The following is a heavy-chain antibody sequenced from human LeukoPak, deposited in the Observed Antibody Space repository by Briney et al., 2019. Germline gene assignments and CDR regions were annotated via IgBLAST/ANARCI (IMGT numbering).Heavy chain of an antibody. V-gene: IGHV3-74*01. D-gene: IGHD3-3*01. CDR2: INTDGSGT. Sequence: GGSLRVSCAASGFTFSSHWMHWVRQAPGKGLVWVSRINTDGSGTDYADSVKGRFTISRDNAKNTLYLQMSSLRAEDTAVYYCAKDIQRNYDFWSGPLSGYMDVWGKGTTVTVSS. CDR1: GFTFSSHW. J-gene: IGHJ6*03. CDR3: AKDIQRNYDFWSGPLSGYMDV.